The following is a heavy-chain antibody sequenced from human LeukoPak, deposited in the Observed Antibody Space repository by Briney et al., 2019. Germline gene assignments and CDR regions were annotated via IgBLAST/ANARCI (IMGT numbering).Heavy chain of an antibody. CDR3: ARDRYSRFDP. D-gene: IGHD3-9*01. V-gene: IGHV4-59*01. Sequence: SETLSLTCTVSGGSISSYYWSWIRQPPGEGLEWIGYIYYNGSTNYNPSLKSRVTISVDTSKNQFSLKLSSVTAADTAVYYCARDRYSRFDPWGQGTLVTVSS. CDR2: IYYNGST. J-gene: IGHJ5*02. CDR1: GGSISSYY.